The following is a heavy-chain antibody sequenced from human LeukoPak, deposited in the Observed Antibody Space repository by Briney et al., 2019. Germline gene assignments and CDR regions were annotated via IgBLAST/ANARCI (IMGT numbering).Heavy chain of an antibody. CDR3: ARRYQLYYFDY. CDR2: IYHSGST. V-gene: IGHV4-38-2*01. D-gene: IGHD2-2*01. Sequence: SETLSLTCAVSGYSISSGYYWGWIRQPPGKGLEWIGSIYHSGSTYYNPSLKSRVTISVDTSKNRFSLKLSSVTAADTAVYYCARRYQLYYFDYWGQGTLVTVSS. J-gene: IGHJ4*02. CDR1: GYSISSGYY.